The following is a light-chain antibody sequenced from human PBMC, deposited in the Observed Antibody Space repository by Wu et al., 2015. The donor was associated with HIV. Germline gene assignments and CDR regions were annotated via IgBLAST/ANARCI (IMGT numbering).Light chain of an antibody. CDR1: QSISNY. CDR3: QQYNSYWLT. CDR2: AAS. Sequence: DIQMTQSPSSLSASVGDRVTITCRASQSISNYLNWYQQKPGKAPKLLIYAASSLQSGVPSRFSGSGFGTDFTLTISSLQPEDFATYYCQQYNSYWLTFGGGDQGGDQT. V-gene: IGKV1-39*01. J-gene: IGKJ4*01.